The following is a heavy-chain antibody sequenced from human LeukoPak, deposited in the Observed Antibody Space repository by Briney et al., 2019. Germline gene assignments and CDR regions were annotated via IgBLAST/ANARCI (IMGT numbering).Heavy chain of an antibody. J-gene: IGHJ5*02. CDR3: ARGSGWYLP. V-gene: IGHV4-59*01. CDR2: IHYSGSS. CDR1: GGSISSYY. Sequence: PSETLSLTCTVSGGSISSYYWNWIRQPPGKGLEWIGYIHYSGSSNNNPSLKSRVTISVDTSKNQFSLRLSSVTAADTAVYYCARGSGWYLPWGQGTLVTVSS. D-gene: IGHD6-19*01.